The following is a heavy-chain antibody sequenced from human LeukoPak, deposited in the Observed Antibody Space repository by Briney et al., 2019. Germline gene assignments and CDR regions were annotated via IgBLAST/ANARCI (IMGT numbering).Heavy chain of an antibody. CDR1: GFTFISYA. CDR2: MIGSTGST. D-gene: IGHD3-22*01. J-gene: IGHJ4*02. CDR3: AKEGGDNSGSNFFHY. V-gene: IGHV3-23*01. Sequence: GGSLRLSCAASGFTFISYAMSWVRQAPGKGLEWVSGMIGSTGSTFYADSVKGRFTISRDKSKSTLYLQMNTLRAEDTAVYYCAKEGGDNSGSNFFHYWGQGTLVTVSS.